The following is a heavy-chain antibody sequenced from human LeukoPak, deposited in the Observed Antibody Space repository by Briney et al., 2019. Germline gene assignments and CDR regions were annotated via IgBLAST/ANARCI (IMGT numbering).Heavy chain of an antibody. Sequence: PGGSLRLSCTASGFTFHDYSLHWVRQAPGKGLEWVSGISWNSGIKGYAVSVKGRFTISRDNAKNSLYLQMNTLRPEDTALYYCVKDKEDPITMVRGFDRWGQGTLVTVSS. D-gene: IGHD3-10*01. CDR2: ISWNSGIK. CDR3: VKDKEDPITMVRGFDR. CDR1: GFTFHDYS. J-gene: IGHJ4*02. V-gene: IGHV3-9*01.